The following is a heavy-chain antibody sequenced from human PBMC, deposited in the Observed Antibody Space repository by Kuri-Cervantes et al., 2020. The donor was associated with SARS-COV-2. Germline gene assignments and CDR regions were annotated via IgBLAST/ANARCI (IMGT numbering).Heavy chain of an antibody. D-gene: IGHD3-10*01. CDR3: ATPYGSVVYYGIPYYYAMDV. Sequence: SVKVSCKASGGTFSSYGISWARQAPGKDLEWMGGIIPIFGTANFAQKFQGGVTTTGYIQLSSLRSEDTAVYYCATPYGSVVYYGIPYYYAMDVWGQGTTVTVSS. J-gene: IGHJ6*02. CDR2: IIPIFGTA. V-gene: IGHV1-69*13. CDR1: GGTFSSYG.